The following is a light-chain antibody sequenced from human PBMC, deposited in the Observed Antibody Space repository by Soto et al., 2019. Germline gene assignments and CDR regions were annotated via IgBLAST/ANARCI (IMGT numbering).Light chain of an antibody. CDR3: QQRRNSPRT. J-gene: IGKJ2*01. Sequence: EIVLTQSPATLSLSPGERATLSCRASQSVSNSLVWFQQKPGQAPRLLIYDASNRATDIPARFSGSGSWTDFTLTISSLEPEDLAVYYCQQRRNSPRTFGQGTKREIK. V-gene: IGKV3-11*01. CDR2: DAS. CDR1: QSVSNS.